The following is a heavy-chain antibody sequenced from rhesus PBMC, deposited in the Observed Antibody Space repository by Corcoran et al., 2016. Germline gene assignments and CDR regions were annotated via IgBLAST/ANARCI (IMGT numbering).Heavy chain of an antibody. J-gene: IGHJ4*01. D-gene: IGHD6-25*01. CDR1: GYSISSNY. CDR2: LYGSGGST. Sequence: QVQLQESGPGLVKPSETLSLTCAVSGYSISSNYWSWIRQPPGKGLEWIGYLYGSGGSTYYNPSLKSRVTISTDTSKNQFSLKLSSVTAADTAVYYCARGDSGTWIPFDYWGQGVLVTVSS. CDR3: ARGDSGTWIPFDY. V-gene: IGHV4-160*01.